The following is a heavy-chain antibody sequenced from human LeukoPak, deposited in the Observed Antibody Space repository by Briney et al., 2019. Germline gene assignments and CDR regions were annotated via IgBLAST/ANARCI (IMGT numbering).Heavy chain of an antibody. V-gene: IGHV1-2*02. CDR3: ARSRSSSWYYFDY. D-gene: IGHD6-13*01. CDR2: INPNSGGT. J-gene: IGHJ4*02. Sequence: ASVKVSCKASGYTFTGYYMHWVRQAPGQGLEWMGWINPNSGGTNYAQKFQGRVTITRDTSISTAYMEPSRLRSDDTAVYYCARSRSSSWYYFDYWGQGTLVTVSS. CDR1: GYTFTGYY.